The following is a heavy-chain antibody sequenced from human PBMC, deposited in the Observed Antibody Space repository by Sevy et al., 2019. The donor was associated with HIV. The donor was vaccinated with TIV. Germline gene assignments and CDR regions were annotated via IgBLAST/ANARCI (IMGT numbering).Heavy chain of an antibody. J-gene: IGHJ5*02. CDR1: GFTFSSYG. CDR2: IQYDGSNK. CDR3: AKDGTGFVSAPYNWFDP. D-gene: IGHD2-8*02. V-gene: IGHV3-30*02. Sequence: GGCLRLSCAASGFTFSSYGMHWVRQAPGKGLEWVAFIQYDGSNKYYADSVKGRFTVSRDSSKNTLYLQLNSLRGDDTAVYYCAKDGTGFVSAPYNWFDPWGQGTLVTVSS.